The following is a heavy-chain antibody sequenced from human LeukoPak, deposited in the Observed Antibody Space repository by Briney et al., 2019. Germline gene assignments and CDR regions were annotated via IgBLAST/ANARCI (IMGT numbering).Heavy chain of an antibody. CDR3: ARPYGSGSSVNWFDP. CDR2: IYPGDSDT. CDR1: GYSFTSYW. V-gene: IGHV5-51*01. Sequence: GESLKISCKGSGYSFTSYWIGWVRQMPGKGLEWMGIIYPGDSDTRYSPSFQGQVTISADKSISTAYLQWSSLKASDTAMYYCARPYGSGSSVNWFDPWGQGTLVTVSS. J-gene: IGHJ5*02. D-gene: IGHD3-10*01.